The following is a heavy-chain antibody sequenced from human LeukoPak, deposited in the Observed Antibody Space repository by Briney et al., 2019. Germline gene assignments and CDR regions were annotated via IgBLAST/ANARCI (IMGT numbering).Heavy chain of an antibody. CDR1: GFTFSSYW. CDR3: ARDRSSWSEGFDY. CDR2: ISSIISTI. Sequence: GGSLRLSCAASGFTFSSYWMSWVRQAPGKGLEWVSYISSIISTIYYADSVKGRFTISRDNAKNSLYLQMNSLRAEDTAVYYCARDRSSWSEGFDYWGQGTLVTVSS. D-gene: IGHD6-13*01. V-gene: IGHV3-48*04. J-gene: IGHJ4*02.